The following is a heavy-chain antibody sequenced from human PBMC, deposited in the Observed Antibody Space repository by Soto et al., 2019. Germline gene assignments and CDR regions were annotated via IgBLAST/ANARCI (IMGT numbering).Heavy chain of an antibody. J-gene: IGHJ4*02. Sequence: PGGSLRLSCAASGFTFSDYYMSWIRQAPGKGLEWVSYISSSSSYTNYADSVKGRFTISRDNAKNSLYLQMNSLRAEDTAVYYCARATRQLRYFDYSGQGTLVTLSS. D-gene: IGHD2-2*01. CDR1: GFTFSDYY. CDR3: ARATRQLRYFDY. V-gene: IGHV3-11*06. CDR2: ISSSSSYT.